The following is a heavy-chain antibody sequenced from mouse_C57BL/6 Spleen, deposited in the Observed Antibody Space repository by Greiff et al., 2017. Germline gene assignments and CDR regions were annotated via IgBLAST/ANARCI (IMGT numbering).Heavy chain of an antibody. CDR1: GFTFSDYG. CDR3: ARPGRQLRLRGCAY. CDR2: ISSGSSTI. V-gene: IGHV5-17*01. D-gene: IGHD3-2*02. Sequence: DVMLVESGGGLVKPGGSLKLSCAASGFTFSDYGMHWVRPAPEKGLEWVAYISSGSSTIYYADTVKGRFTISRDNAKNTLFLQRTSLRSEDTAMYYCARPGRQLRLRGCAYWGQGTLVTVSA. J-gene: IGHJ3*01.